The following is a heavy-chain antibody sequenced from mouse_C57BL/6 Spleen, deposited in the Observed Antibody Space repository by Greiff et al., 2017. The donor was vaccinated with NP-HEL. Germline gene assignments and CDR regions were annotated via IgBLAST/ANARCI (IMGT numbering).Heavy chain of an antibody. D-gene: IGHD4-1*01. Sequence: DVQLQESGGDLVKPGGSLKLSCAASGFTFSSYGMSWVRQTPDKRLEWVATISSGGSYTYYPDSVKGRFTISRDNAKNTLYLQMSSLKSEDTAMYYCARQPSGTGYYYAMDYWGQGTSVTVSS. CDR2: ISSGGSYT. CDR3: ARQPSGTGYYYAMDY. V-gene: IGHV5-6*01. CDR1: GFTFSSYG. J-gene: IGHJ4*01.